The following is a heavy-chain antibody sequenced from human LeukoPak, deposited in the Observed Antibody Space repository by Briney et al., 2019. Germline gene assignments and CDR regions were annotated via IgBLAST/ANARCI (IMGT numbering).Heavy chain of an antibody. J-gene: IGHJ6*03. D-gene: IGHD5-24*01. Sequence: GASVKVSCKASGYTFTSYDINWVRQATGQGLEWMGWMNPNSGNTGYAQKFQGRVTITRNTSISTAYMELSSLRSEDTAVYYCARGEIELGYMDVWGKGTTVTVSS. CDR2: MNPNSGNT. V-gene: IGHV1-8*03. CDR1: GYTFTSYD. CDR3: ARGEIELGYMDV.